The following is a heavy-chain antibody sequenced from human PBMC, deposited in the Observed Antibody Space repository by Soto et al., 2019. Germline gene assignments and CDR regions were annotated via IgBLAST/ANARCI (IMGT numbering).Heavy chain of an antibody. D-gene: IGHD3-22*01. CDR1: GGSFSAYC. Sequence: PSETLSLTCAVYGGSFSAYCWSWIRQPPGKGLEWIGEINHSGGTSYNPSLKSRVTISVDTSKSQFSLKLTSVTAADRAVYYCARGSVDTGDSSGLYEFWGQGTPFTASS. V-gene: IGHV4-34*01. J-gene: IGHJ6*01. CDR2: INHSGGT. CDR3: ARGSVDTGDSSGLYEF.